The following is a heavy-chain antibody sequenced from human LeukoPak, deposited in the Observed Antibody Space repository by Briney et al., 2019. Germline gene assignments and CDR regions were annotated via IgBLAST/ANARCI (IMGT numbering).Heavy chain of an antibody. Sequence: GGSLRLSCAASGFTLTTYAMSWVRQAPGKGLEWVSVISGGGDSTYYADSVKGRFTISRDNSNNTLYLQMNSLRAEDTAVYFCAKYQRVTSGTGNFDYWGQGTLVTVSS. J-gene: IGHJ4*02. CDR1: GFTLTTYA. CDR3: AKYQRVTSGTGNFDY. CDR2: ISGGGDST. D-gene: IGHD1-1*01. V-gene: IGHV3-23*01.